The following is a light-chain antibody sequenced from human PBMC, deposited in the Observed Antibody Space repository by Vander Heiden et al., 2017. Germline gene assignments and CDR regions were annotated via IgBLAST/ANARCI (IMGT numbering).Light chain of an antibody. J-gene: IGLJ3*02. V-gene: IGLV3-21*02. CDR3: QVWDTSSDSGV. CDR2: DDS. CDR1: KIGSKS. Sequence: SYVLTQPPSVSVAPGQTARITCGGNKIGSKSVNWYQQKPGQAPVLVVWDDSDRPSGIPERFSGANSGNSANLTISRVEAGDEADYYCQVWDTSSDSGVLGGGTKLTVL.